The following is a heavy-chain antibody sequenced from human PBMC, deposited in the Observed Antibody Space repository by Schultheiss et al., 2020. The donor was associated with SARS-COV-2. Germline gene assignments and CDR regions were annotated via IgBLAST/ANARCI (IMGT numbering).Heavy chain of an antibody. CDR2: INPNSGGT. CDR3: ARDGYCSGGSCFVFDY. CDR1: GYTFTSYG. Sequence: ASVKVSCKASGYTFTSYGISWVRQAPGQGLEWMGWINPNSGGTNYAQKFQGRVTMTRDTSISTAYMELSSLRSEDTAVYYCARDGYCSGGSCFVFDYWGQGTLVTVSS. J-gene: IGHJ4*02. V-gene: IGHV1-2*02. D-gene: IGHD2-15*01.